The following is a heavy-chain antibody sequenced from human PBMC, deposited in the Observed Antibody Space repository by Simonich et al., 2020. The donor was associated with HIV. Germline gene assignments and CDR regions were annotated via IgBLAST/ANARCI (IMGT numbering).Heavy chain of an antibody. CDR3: ARDSATRTDAGAFDI. CDR2: INAGNGNT. CDR1: GYTFTTYS. Sequence: QVHLVQSGAEVKKPGASVKLSCKASGYTFTTYSMHWVRQSPGQRLEWMGWINAGNGNTKYSQKFQCRVTITRDTSASTAYMELSSLTSEDTAVYYGARDSATRTDAGAFDIWGQGTMVTVSS. V-gene: IGHV1-3*01. J-gene: IGHJ3*02. D-gene: IGHD1-1*01.